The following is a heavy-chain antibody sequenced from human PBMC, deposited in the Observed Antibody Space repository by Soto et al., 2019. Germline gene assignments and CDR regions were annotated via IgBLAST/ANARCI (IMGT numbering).Heavy chain of an antibody. CDR1: GGTFSSYA. D-gene: IGHD3-22*01. J-gene: IGHJ4*02. Sequence: ASVKVSCKASGGTFSSYAISWVRQAPGQGLEWMGGIIPIFGTANYAQKFQGRVTITADESTSTAYMELSSLRSEDTAVYYCARGSQDSSGYCYPPFDYWGQGTLVTVSS. V-gene: IGHV1-69*13. CDR3: ARGSQDSSGYCYPPFDY. CDR2: IIPIFGTA.